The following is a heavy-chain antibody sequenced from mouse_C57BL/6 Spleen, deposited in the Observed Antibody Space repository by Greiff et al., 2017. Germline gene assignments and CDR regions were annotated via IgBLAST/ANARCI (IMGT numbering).Heavy chain of an antibody. CDR2: IDPSDSYT. Sequence: QVQLQQPGAELVKPGASVKLSCKASGYTFTSYWMQWVKQRPGQGLEWIGEIDPSDSYTNYNQQFKGKATLTVDTSSSTAYMQLSSLTSEDSAVYYCARYYGSTSYAMDYWGQGTSVTVSS. CDR1: GYTFTSYW. CDR3: ARYYGSTSYAMDY. V-gene: IGHV1-50*01. J-gene: IGHJ4*01. D-gene: IGHD1-1*01.